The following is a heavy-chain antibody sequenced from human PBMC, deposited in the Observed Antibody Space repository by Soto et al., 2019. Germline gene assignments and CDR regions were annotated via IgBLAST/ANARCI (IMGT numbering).Heavy chain of an antibody. V-gene: IGHV4-31*03. D-gene: IGHD5-18*01. Sequence: SETLSLTCTVSGGSISSGGYYWSWIRQHPGKGLEWIGYIYYSGSTYYNPSLKSRITISVDTSKNQFSLKLSSVTAADTAVYYCARDWRGYSYGYYYYYGMDVWGRGTTVTVSS. CDR1: GGSISSGGYY. CDR2: IYYSGST. CDR3: ARDWRGYSYGYYYYYGMDV. J-gene: IGHJ6*02.